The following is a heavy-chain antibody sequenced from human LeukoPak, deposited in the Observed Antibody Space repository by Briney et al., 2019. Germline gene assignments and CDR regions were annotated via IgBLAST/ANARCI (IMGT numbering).Heavy chain of an antibody. J-gene: IGHJ6*03. CDR3: ARDGDTVLTRGYYYYMDV. CDR1: GFSFSSYW. V-gene: IGHV3-7*01. D-gene: IGHD4-23*01. CDR2: IKQDESER. Sequence: GGSLRLSCEGSGFSFSSYWMTWVRQSPGKGPEWVANIKQDESERYTVDSVKGRFTISRDNARNSLYLQMNSLRAEDTALYYCARDGDTVLTRGYYYYMDVWGKGTTVTVSS.